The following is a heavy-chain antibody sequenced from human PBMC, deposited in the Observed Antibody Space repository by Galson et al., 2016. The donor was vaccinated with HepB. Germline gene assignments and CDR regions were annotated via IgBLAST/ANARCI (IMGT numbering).Heavy chain of an antibody. CDR2: ISSSSSYI. CDR3: ARITYDSSSYYPDS. J-gene: IGHJ4*02. D-gene: IGHD3-22*01. CDR1: GFIFSDYG. V-gene: IGHV3-21*01. Sequence: SLRLSCAASGFIFSDYGMNWVRQAPGKGLEWVSSISSSSSYIYYADSVKGRFTISRDNAKNSLHLQMNSLRAEDTAVYYCARITYDSSSYYPDSWGQGTLVTVSS.